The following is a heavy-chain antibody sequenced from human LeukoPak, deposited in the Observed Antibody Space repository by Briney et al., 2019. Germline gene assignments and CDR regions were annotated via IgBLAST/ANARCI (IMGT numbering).Heavy chain of an antibody. V-gene: IGHV1-46*01. CDR2: INPSGGST. J-gene: IGHJ5*02. CDR3: ARDLNDYGDQNWFDP. D-gene: IGHD4-17*01. CDR1: GYTFTSYY. Sequence: GASVKVSCKASGYTFTSYYMHWVRQAPGQGLEWMGIINPSGGSTSYAQKFQGRVTMTRDTSTSTVYMELSSLRSEDTAVYYCARDLNDYGDQNWFDPWGQGTLVTVSS.